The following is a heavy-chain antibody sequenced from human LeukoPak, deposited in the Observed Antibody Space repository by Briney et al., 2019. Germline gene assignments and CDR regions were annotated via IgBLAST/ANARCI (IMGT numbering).Heavy chain of an antibody. J-gene: IGHJ6*02. CDR2: IYYSGST. V-gene: IGHV4-59*01. D-gene: IGHD2-2*01. CDR1: GGSISSYY. Sequence: SETLSLTCTVSGGSISSYYWSWIRQPPGKGLEWIGYIYYSGSTNYNPSLKSRVTISVDTSKNQFSLKLSSVTAADTAVYYCARDLRSSTGPLPYYYGMDVWGQGTTVTVSS. CDR3: ARDLRSSTGPLPYYYGMDV.